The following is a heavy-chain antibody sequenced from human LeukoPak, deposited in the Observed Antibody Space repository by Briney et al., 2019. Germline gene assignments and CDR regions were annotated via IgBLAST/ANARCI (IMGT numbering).Heavy chain of an antibody. D-gene: IGHD3-10*01. CDR2: ISSSGSTI. CDR3: ARGINYYGSGSPSHYFDY. Sequence: GGSLRLSCAASGFTFSDYYMSWIRQAPGKGLEWVSYISSSGSTIYYADSVKGRFTITRDNAKNSLYLQMNSLRAEDTAVYYCARGINYYGSGSPSHYFDYWGQGTLVTVSS. CDR1: GFTFSDYY. V-gene: IGHV3-11*04. J-gene: IGHJ4*02.